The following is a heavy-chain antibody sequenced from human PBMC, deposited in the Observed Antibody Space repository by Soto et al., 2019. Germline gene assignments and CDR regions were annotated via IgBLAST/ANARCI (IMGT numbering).Heavy chain of an antibody. V-gene: IGHV1-69*13. CDR1: GGTFSSYA. CDR2: IIPIFGTA. CDR3: AAKYYYDSSGYPGAFEI. J-gene: IGHJ3*02. D-gene: IGHD3-22*01. Sequence: GASVKVSCKASGGTFSSYAISWVRQAPGQGLEWMGGIIPIFGTANYAQKFQGRVTITADESTSTAYMELSSLRSEDTAVYYCAAKYYYDSSGYPGAFEIWGQGTMVTVSS.